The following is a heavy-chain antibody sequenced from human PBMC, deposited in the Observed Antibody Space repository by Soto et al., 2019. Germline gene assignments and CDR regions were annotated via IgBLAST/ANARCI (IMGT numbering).Heavy chain of an antibody. V-gene: IGHV3-23*01. J-gene: IGHJ6*02. CDR3: AKDSWAIFGVPAGEYHAMDV. CDR1: GFTFENYA. Sequence: EVQLLESGGAPVQSGGSLRLSCVASGFTFENYAMSWVRQAPGKGLEWVSAISGSGGTTYYSDSVKGRFTISRDNSKNTVYRQMNDLRGEDAAEYFCAKDSWAIFGVPAGEYHAMDVWGQGTTVTVSS. D-gene: IGHD3-3*01. CDR2: ISGSGGTT.